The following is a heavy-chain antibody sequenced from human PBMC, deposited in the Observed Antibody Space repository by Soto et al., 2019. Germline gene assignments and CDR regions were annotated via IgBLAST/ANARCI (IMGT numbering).Heavy chain of an antibody. J-gene: IGHJ6*02. CDR2: IYWDDDE. V-gene: IGHV2-5*02. CDR3: VRNWRYYGGDYYYGMDA. CDR1: GFSLNTGGVG. D-gene: IGHD3-10*01. Sequence: ITLKESGPTLVKPTQTLTLTCTFSGFSLNTGGVGVGWVRQPRGKAMEWLALIYWDDDERYRPSLRSRLNITKDTSNNQVVRKRTNMDPEDTATYYCVRNWRYYGGDYYYGMDAWGQGTTVTVSS.